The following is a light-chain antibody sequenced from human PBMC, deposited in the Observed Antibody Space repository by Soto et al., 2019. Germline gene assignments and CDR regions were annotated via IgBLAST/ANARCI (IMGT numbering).Light chain of an antibody. CDR2: SND. J-gene: IGLJ3*02. V-gene: IGLV1-44*01. CDR1: KSNIGDNP. CDR3: ATWDDSLNGWV. Sequence: QAVVTQPASASGTPGQRVIISCSGSKSNIGDNPVNWFQQFPGTAPKLLIFSNDERPSGVPERFSGSKSGASASLAISGLQSDDEADYSCATWDDSLNGWVFGGGTKLTVL.